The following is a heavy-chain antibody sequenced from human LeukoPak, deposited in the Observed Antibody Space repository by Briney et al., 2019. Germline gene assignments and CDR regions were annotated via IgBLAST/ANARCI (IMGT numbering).Heavy chain of an antibody. J-gene: IGHJ6*03. CDR2: INHSGST. Sequence: SETLSLTCAVYGGSFSGYYWSWIRQPPGKGLEWIGEINHSGSTNYNPSLKSRVTISVDTSKNQFSLKLSSVTAADTAVYYCARGRYCSSTSCYRFYYYMDVWGKGTTVTVSS. CDR1: GGSFSGYY. D-gene: IGHD2-2*02. CDR3: ARGRYCSSTSCYRFYYYMDV. V-gene: IGHV4-34*01.